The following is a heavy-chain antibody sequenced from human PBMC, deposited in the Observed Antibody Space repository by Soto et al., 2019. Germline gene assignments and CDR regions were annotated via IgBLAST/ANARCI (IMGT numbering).Heavy chain of an antibody. Sequence: QVQLVQSGAEVKKPGSSVKVCCKASGGTFSSYAISWVRQAPGQGLEWMGGIIPIFGTANYAQKFQGRVTITADESTSTAYMELSSLRSEDTAVYYCARVLVRATTRAPAEEDYWGQGTLVTVSS. CDR2: IIPIFGTA. J-gene: IGHJ4*02. V-gene: IGHV1-69*12. CDR3: ARVLVRATTRAPAEEDY. D-gene: IGHD1-26*01. CDR1: GGTFSSYA.